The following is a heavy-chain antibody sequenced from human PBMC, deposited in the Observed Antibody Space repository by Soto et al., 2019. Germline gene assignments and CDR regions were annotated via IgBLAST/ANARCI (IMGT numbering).Heavy chain of an antibody. D-gene: IGHD5-18*01. CDR2: IYTSGST. Sequence: QVQLHESGPGLVKPSETLSLPCTVSGGSISSYYWSWIRMPAGKGLEWIGRIYTSGSTTYDPSLKSRDTMALATAKTQFSLRLSSVTAADTAVYDCARGYSYGSPLDYWGQGTLVAVSS. J-gene: IGHJ4*02. CDR3: ARGYSYGSPLDY. CDR1: GGSISSYY. V-gene: IGHV4-4*07.